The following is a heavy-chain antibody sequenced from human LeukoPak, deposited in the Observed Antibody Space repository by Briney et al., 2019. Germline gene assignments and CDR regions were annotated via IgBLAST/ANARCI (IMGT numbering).Heavy chain of an antibody. CDR2: MNPNSGNT. CDR3: ARGLGSTGSEGDNWFGP. V-gene: IGHV1-8*03. D-gene: IGHD6-25*01. Sequence: ASVKVSCKTSGYTFSRYDIHWVRQATGQGLEWMGWMNPNSGNTGYAQKFQGRVTLTRNASINTAYMDLSSLTSKDTAVYYCARGLGSTGSEGDNWFGPWGQGTLVTVSS. CDR1: GYTFSRYD. J-gene: IGHJ5*02.